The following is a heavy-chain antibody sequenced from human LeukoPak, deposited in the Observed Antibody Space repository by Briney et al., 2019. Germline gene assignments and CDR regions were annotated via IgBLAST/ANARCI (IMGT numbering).Heavy chain of an antibody. CDR3: ARTFSTSYPDAFDI. D-gene: IGHD2-2*01. CDR1: GGSISSYY. J-gene: IGHJ3*02. V-gene: IGHV4-4*09. Sequence: SETLSLTCTVSGGSISSYYWSWIRQPPGKGLEWIGYIYTSGSTNYNPSLKSRVTISVDTSKNQFSLKLSSVTAADTAVYFCARTFSTSYPDAFDIWGQGTMVTVSS. CDR2: IYTSGST.